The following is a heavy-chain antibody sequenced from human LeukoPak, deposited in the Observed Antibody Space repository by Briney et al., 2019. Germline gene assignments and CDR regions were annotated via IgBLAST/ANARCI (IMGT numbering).Heavy chain of an antibody. J-gene: IGHJ4*02. V-gene: IGHV4-59*08. CDR1: GGSISSLY. CDR2: IYYTGST. Sequence: KPSETLSLTCSVPGGSISSLYWSWIRQPPGKGLEWIVYIYYTGSTNYNPSLESRVTMFVDMSKNQFSLRLSTVTAADTAVYYCARHRAYSSSSPFDYWGQGTLVTVSS. CDR3: ARHRAYSSSSPFDY. D-gene: IGHD6-6*01.